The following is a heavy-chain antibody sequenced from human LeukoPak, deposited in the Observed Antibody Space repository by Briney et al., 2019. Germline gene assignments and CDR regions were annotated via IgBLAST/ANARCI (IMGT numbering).Heavy chain of an antibody. CDR3: ARANYYDSSGYSRGAFDI. Sequence: PSETLSLTCTVSGVSISSSNSYWGWIRQPPGKGLEWIGSIFHSGSTYYNPSLKSRVTISVDTSKNQFSLKLSSVIAADTAVYYCARANYYDSSGYSRGAFDIWGQGTMVTVSS. D-gene: IGHD3-22*01. CDR1: GVSISSSNSY. J-gene: IGHJ3*02. V-gene: IGHV4-39*07. CDR2: IFHSGST.